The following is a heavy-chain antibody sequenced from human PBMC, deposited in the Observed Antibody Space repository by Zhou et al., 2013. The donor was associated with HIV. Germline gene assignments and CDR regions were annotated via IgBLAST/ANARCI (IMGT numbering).Heavy chain of an antibody. CDR1: GYTYTNYG. V-gene: IGHV1-18*01. CDR3: ARVTLYYDNLSGYYSFPY. J-gene: IGHJ4*02. D-gene: IGHD3-9*01. Sequence: QVQLLQSGTEVKKPGASVRVSCKTSGYTYTNYGISWLRQAPGQGLEWMGWISSYDGNTSYEQKFQGRVTMTTDSSTRTAYMDLRSLTSDDTAVYYCARVTLYYDNLSGYYSFPYWGQGTLVTVSS. CDR2: ISSYDGNT.